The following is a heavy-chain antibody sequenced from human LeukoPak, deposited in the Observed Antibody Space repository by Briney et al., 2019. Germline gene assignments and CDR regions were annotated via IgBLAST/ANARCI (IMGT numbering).Heavy chain of an antibody. Sequence: SETLSLTCAVYGGSFSGYYSRWIRQPPGKGLEWIGEINHSGSTNYNPSLTSRVTISVDTSKNQFSLKLSSVTAADTAVYYCARGRDIVVVPAAYNDYWGQGTLVTVSS. CDR2: INHSGST. J-gene: IGHJ4*02. CDR3: ARGRDIVVVPAAYNDY. V-gene: IGHV4-34*01. CDR1: GGSFSGYY. D-gene: IGHD2-2*01.